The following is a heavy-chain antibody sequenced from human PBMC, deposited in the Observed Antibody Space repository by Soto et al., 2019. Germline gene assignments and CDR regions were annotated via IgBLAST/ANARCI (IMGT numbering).Heavy chain of an antibody. V-gene: IGHV3-74*01. CDR3: ARENGAAAGTAWYYYYYMDV. D-gene: IGHD6-13*01. J-gene: IGHJ6*03. CDR2: INSDGSST. Sequence: EVQLVESGGGLVQPGGSLRLSCAASGFTFSSYWMHWVRQAPGKGLVWVSRINSDGSSTSYADSVKGRFTISRDNAKNTLYLQMNSLRAEDTAVYYCARENGAAAGTAWYYYYYMDVWGKGTTVTVSS. CDR1: GFTFSSYW.